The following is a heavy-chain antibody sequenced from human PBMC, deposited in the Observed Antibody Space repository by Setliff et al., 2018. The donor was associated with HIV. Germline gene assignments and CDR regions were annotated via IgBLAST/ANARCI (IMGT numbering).Heavy chain of an antibody. CDR2: IYYTGSA. CDR1: GGSISSSSYY. D-gene: IGHD3-22*01. CDR3: ASGYQYDSSGYYYVTPIDY. J-gene: IGHJ4*02. Sequence: SETLSLTCTVSGGSISSSSYYWGCIRQPPGKGLEWIGSIYYTGSANNNPSLKSRVTMSVDTSKNQFSLKLSSVTAADTAVYYCASGYQYDSSGYYYVTPIDYWGQGTLVTVSS. V-gene: IGHV4-39*01.